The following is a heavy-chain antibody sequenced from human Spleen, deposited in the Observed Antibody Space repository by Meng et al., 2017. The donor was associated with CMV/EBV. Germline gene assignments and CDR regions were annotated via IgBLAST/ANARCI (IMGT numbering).Heavy chain of an antibody. D-gene: IGHD4-23*01. V-gene: IGHV3-11*01. Sequence: GESLKISCVGSRFDIAEYYMNWIRQAPGKRMEWVSYISSTGKNTYYADSVKGRFTISRDNSKNTLYLQMNSLRAEDTAVYYCAKGGSTVVTPTFDYWGQGTLVTVSS. CDR3: AKGGSTVVTPTFDY. J-gene: IGHJ4*02. CDR1: RFDIAEYY. CDR2: ISSTGKNT.